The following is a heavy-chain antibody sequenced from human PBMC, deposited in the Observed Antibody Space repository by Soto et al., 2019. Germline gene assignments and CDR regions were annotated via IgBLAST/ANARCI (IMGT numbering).Heavy chain of an antibody. V-gene: IGHV4-59*01. CDR1: SASISSYY. J-gene: IGHJ5*02. D-gene: IGHD2-2*01. CDR3: AKEVVPAAGWFDP. CDR2: IYYSGNT. Sequence: NPSETLSLTCTVSSASISSYYCSWIRQPPGKGLEWIGYIYYSGNTNYSPSLKSRVTISVDTSKNHFSLKLSSVTAADTAVYYCAKEVVPAAGWFDPWGQGTLVTVSS.